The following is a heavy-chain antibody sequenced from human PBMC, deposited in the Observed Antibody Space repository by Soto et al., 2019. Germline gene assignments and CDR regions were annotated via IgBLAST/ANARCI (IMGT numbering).Heavy chain of an antibody. CDR2: IYYTGSP. Sequence: PSVTLSVPCTVSACSSSSRDCRWGWNRHPPGKGLEWIGSIYYTGSPHYNPSLKSRVTVSADTSKNQFSLRLSSVIAADTAVYYCARHKFHPPSSGPYLGYWGQGTLGSVSS. J-gene: IGHJ4*02. V-gene: IGHV4-39*01. CDR3: ARHKFHPPSSGPYLGY. CDR1: ACSSSSRDCR. D-gene: IGHD3-10*01.